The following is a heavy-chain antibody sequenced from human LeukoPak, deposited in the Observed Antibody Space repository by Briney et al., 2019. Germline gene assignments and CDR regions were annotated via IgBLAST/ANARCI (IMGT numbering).Heavy chain of an antibody. D-gene: IGHD3-22*01. J-gene: IGHJ5*02. CDR1: GFTFSSYG. CDR2: IWYDGSNK. CDR3: ARDRPYYDGSGYYLGWFDP. V-gene: IGHV3-33*01. Sequence: GGSLRLSCAASGFTFSSYGMHWVRQAPGKGLEWVAVIWYDGSNKYYADSVKGRFTISGDNSKNTLYLQMNSLRAEDTAVYYCARDRPYYDGSGYYLGWFDPWGQGTLVTVSS.